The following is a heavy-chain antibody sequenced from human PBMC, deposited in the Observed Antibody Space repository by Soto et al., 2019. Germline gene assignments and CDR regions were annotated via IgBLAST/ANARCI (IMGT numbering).Heavy chain of an antibody. Sequence: ASVKVSCKASGYTFTGYYIHWVRQAPGQGLEWMGWINPNSGGTNYAQKFQGRVTMTRDTSISTAYMELSRLRSDDTAVYYCYYDSSGYSDYWGQGTLVTVSS. CDR1: GYTFTGYY. CDR2: INPNSGGT. J-gene: IGHJ4*02. V-gene: IGHV1-2*02. CDR3: YYDSSGYSDY. D-gene: IGHD3-22*01.